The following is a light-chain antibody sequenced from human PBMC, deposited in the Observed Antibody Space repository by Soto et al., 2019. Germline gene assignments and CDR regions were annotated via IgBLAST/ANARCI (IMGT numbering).Light chain of an antibody. Sequence: EIVVTQSPATLSVSPGDRATLSCRASQNVGINLAWYQQKPGQAPRLLIYGKSTRATGIPARFSGIGSGTEFTLAISSLQSEDFALYYYLQYNGWPYTFGQGTKLEIK. J-gene: IGKJ2*01. CDR3: LQYNGWPYT. CDR1: QNVGIN. CDR2: GKS. V-gene: IGKV3-15*01.